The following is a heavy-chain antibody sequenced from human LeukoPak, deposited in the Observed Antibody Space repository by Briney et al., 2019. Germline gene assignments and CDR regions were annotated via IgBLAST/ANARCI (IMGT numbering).Heavy chain of an antibody. Sequence: SETLSLTCTVSGGSISSSSYYWDWIRQPPGKGLEWIGNIHYSGSTHYNPALKSRLTISADMSKNQFALKMSSVTAADTAVYYCARHGYSDYGIDSWGQGTLVTVSS. V-gene: IGHV4-39*01. J-gene: IGHJ5*01. CDR3: ARHGYSDYGIDS. CDR2: IHYSGST. CDR1: GGSISSSSYY. D-gene: IGHD5-12*01.